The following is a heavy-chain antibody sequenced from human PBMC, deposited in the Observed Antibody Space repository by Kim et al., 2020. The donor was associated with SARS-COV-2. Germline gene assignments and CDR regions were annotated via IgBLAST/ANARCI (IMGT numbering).Heavy chain of an antibody. V-gene: IGHV1-2*02. D-gene: IGHD3-3*01. CDR3: ARDAALEWLLSYFDY. J-gene: IGHJ4*02. Sequence: QKFQGRVTMTRDTSISTAYMELSRLRSDDTAVYYCARDAALEWLLSYFDYWGQGTLVTVSS.